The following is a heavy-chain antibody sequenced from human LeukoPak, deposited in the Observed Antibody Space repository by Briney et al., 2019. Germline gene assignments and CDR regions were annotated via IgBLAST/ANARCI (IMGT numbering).Heavy chain of an antibody. D-gene: IGHD3-3*01. CDR2: INPNSGGT. J-gene: IGHJ6*02. CDR1: GYTFTGYY. V-gene: IGHV1-2*02. Sequence: GASVKVSCKASGYTFTGYYMHWVRQAPGQGLEWMGWINPNSGGTNYAQKFQGRVTMTWDTSISTAYMELSRLRSDDTAVYYCARLYDFWSGTDGDYYYGMDVWGQGTTVTVSS. CDR3: ARLYDFWSGTDGDYYYGMDV.